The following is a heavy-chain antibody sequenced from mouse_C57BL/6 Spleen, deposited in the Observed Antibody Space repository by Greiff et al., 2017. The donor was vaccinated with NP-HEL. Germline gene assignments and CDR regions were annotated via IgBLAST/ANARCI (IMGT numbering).Heavy chain of an antibody. D-gene: IGHD2-5*01. Sequence: QVQLQQSGAELVKPGASVKLSCKASGYTFTSYWMQWVKQRPGQGLEWIGEIDPSDSYTNYNQKFKGKATLTVDTSSSTAYMQLSSLTSEDSAVYYCARGLDSNYWYFDVWGTGTTVTVSS. V-gene: IGHV1-50*01. CDR1: GYTFTSYW. J-gene: IGHJ1*03. CDR2: IDPSDSYT. CDR3: ARGLDSNYWYFDV.